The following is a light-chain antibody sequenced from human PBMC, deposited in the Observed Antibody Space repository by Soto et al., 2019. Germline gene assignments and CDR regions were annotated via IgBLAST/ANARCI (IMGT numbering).Light chain of an antibody. CDR1: QNLGTLY. CDR2: SAS. Sequence: IVLTQSPSPLSLSPGERGTLSCRASQNLGTLYLAWFQQKSGQAPRLLIYSASRRATGIPDRFTGSGSGTDFTLTINRVEPEDFAVYFCQQYAGSPRTFGQGTKVDIK. J-gene: IGKJ1*01. V-gene: IGKV3-20*01. CDR3: QQYAGSPRT.